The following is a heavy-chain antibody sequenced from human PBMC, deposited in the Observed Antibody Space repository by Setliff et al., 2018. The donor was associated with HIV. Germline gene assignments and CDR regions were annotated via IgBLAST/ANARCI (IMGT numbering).Heavy chain of an antibody. CDR1: GFTFNHAW. Sequence: PGGSLRLSCAASGFTFNHAWVSWVRQAPGKGLEWVGRIKSKTDGGTTDYAAPVKGRFAISRDDSKNTLYLQMNSLKTEDTAVYFCTTDVDIAMVSAFDLWGQGTMVTVS. D-gene: IGHD5-18*01. J-gene: IGHJ3*01. V-gene: IGHV3-15*01. CDR2: IKSKTDGGTT. CDR3: TTDVDIAMVSAFDL.